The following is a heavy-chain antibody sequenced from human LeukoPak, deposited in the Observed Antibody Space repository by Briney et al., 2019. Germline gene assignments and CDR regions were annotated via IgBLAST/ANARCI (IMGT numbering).Heavy chain of an antibody. V-gene: IGHV4-34*01. Sequence: PSETLSLTCAVYGGSFSGYYWSWIRRPPGKGLEWIGEINHSGSTNYNPSLKSRVTISVDTSKNQFSLKLSSVTAADTAVYYCARHSQLGYCSSSSCSALYYYYMDVWGKGTTVTVSS. CDR3: ARHSQLGYCSSSSCSALYYYYMDV. D-gene: IGHD2-2*01. CDR1: GGSFSGYY. CDR2: INHSGST. J-gene: IGHJ6*03.